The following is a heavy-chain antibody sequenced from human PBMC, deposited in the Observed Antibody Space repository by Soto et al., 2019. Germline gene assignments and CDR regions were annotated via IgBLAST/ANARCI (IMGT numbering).Heavy chain of an antibody. Sequence: QVQLVQSGAEVKKPGASVKVSCKASGYTFTSCGISWVRQAPGQGLEWMGGISAYNGNTYSEQTLQGRVTMTTDTSTSTAYMDLRSLRSDDTAVYYCAREPNFVDYWGQGTLGTVSS. J-gene: IGHJ4*02. CDR3: AREPNFVDY. V-gene: IGHV1-18*01. CDR1: GYTFTSCG. D-gene: IGHD7-27*01. CDR2: ISAYNGNT.